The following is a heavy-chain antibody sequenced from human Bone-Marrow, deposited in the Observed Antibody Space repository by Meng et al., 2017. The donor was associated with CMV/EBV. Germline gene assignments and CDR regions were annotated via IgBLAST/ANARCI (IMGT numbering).Heavy chain of an antibody. D-gene: IGHD2-2*01. CDR3: ARVVETHCSSTSCQDYYGMDV. V-gene: IGHV4-39*07. CDR1: GDSISRHLYY. J-gene: IGHJ6*02. Sequence: SETLSLTCSVSGDSISRHLYYWGWIRQPPGKGLEWIGSVYYSGTTQYNNPSLTRRVSLYVDTSKNQFSLKLSSVTAADTAVYYCARVVETHCSSTSCQDYYGMDVWGQGTTVTVPS. CDR2: VYYSGTT.